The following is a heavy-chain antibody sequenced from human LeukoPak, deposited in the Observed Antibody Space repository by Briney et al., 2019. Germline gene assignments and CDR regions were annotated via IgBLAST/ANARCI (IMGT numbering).Heavy chain of an antibody. CDR3: ARGWQINSSGGFVDP. CDR1: GYGFTEYY. Sequence: ASLKVSCQASGYGFTEYYVHWIRQAPGQGLEWMGWINPSSGATIYAQKFQGRVTMTRDTFTTTAYMEINSLLSDDTAVYYCARGWQINSSGGFVDPWGQGTLVTVPS. CDR2: INPSSGAT. D-gene: IGHD6-6*01. J-gene: IGHJ5*02. V-gene: IGHV1-2*02.